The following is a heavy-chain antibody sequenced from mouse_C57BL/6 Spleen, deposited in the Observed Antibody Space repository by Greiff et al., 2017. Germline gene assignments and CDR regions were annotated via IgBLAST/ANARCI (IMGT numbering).Heavy chain of an antibody. Sequence: EVNVVESGEGLVKPGGSLKLSCAASGFTFSSYAMSWVRQTPEKRLEWVAYISSGGDYIYYADTVKGLFTISRDNARNTLYLQMSSLKSEDTAMYYCTRDLSYYGSSFFDYWGQGTTLTVSS. V-gene: IGHV5-9-1*02. D-gene: IGHD1-1*01. CDR1: GFTFSSYA. CDR3: TRDLSYYGSSFFDY. CDR2: ISSGGDYI. J-gene: IGHJ2*01.